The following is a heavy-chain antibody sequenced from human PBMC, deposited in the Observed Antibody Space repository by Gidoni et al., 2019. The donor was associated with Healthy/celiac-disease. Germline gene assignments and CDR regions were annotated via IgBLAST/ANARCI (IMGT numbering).Heavy chain of an antibody. CDR2: IYYSGST. CDR3: ARQRFGEAQVLWYFDY. J-gene: IGHJ4*02. CDR1: GGSISSRSYY. Sequence: QLQLQESGPGLVKPSETLSLTCTVSGGSISSRSYYWGWIRQPPGKGLEWIGSIYYSGSTYYNPSLKSRVTISVDTSKNQFSLKLSSVTAADTAVYYCARQRFGEAQVLWYFDYWGQGTLVTVSS. V-gene: IGHV4-39*01. D-gene: IGHD3-10*01.